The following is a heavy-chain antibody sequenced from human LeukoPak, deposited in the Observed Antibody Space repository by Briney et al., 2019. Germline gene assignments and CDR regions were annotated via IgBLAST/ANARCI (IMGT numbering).Heavy chain of an antibody. CDR2: IYSGGST. D-gene: IGHD3-9*01. J-gene: IGHJ3*02. CDR3: ARVYYDISTGYGAFDI. V-gene: IGHV3-66*01. CDR1: GFTFSSYA. Sequence: GGSLRLSCAASGFTFSSYAMSWVRQAPGKGLEWVSVIYSGGSTYYADSVKGRFTISRDNSKNTLYLQMNSLRAEDTAVYYCARVYYDISTGYGAFDIWGQGTMVTVSS.